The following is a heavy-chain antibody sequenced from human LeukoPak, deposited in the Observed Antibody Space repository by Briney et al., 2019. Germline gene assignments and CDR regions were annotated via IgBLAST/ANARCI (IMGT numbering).Heavy chain of an antibody. Sequence: GGSLRLSCAASGSTFSSYGMHWVRQAPGKGLEWVAVIWYDGSNKYYADSVKGRFTISRDNSKNTLYLQMNSLRAEDTAVYYCARDNGGYYNYYYYYGMDVWGQGTTVTVSS. D-gene: IGHD3-22*01. J-gene: IGHJ6*02. V-gene: IGHV3-33*01. CDR3: ARDNGGYYNYYYYYGMDV. CDR2: IWYDGSNK. CDR1: GSTFSSYG.